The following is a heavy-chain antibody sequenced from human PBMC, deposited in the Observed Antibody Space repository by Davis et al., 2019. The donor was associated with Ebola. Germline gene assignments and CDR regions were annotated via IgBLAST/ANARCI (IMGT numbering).Heavy chain of an antibody. CDR3: ARDGPNYDVDY. J-gene: IGHJ4*02. CDR2: IKQDESEK. V-gene: IGHV3-7*03. Sequence: GESLKISCAASGFTFSSYWMSWVRQAPGKGLEWVANIKQDESEKYYVDSVKGRFTISRDNAKNSLYLQMNSLRVDDTAVYFCARDGPNYDVDYWGQGTLVTVSS. D-gene: IGHD3-22*01. CDR1: GFTFSSYW.